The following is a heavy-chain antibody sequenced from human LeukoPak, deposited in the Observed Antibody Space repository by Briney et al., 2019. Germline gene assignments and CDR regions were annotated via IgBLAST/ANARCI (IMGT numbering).Heavy chain of an antibody. V-gene: IGHV4-34*01. CDR2: INHSGST. J-gene: IGHJ4*02. Sequence: PSETLSLTCAVYGGSFGGYYWSWIRQPPGKGLEWIGEINHSGSTNYNPSLKSRVTIPVDTSKNQSSLKLSSVTAADTAVYYCARRRGFGDYVWGKLDYYFDYWGQGTLVAVSS. D-gene: IGHD3-16*01. CDR3: ARRRGFGDYVWGKLDYYFDY. CDR1: GGSFGGYY.